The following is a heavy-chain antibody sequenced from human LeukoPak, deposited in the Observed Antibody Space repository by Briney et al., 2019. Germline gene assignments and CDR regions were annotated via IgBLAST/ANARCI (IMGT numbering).Heavy chain of an antibody. D-gene: IGHD6-13*01. J-gene: IGHJ4*02. CDR1: GYTFTGYY. Sequence: ASVKLSCKASGYTFTGYYLHWVRQAPGQGLEWMGWINPNSGVTSSAQRFQGRVTMTRDTSISTAYMELRSLRSDDTAVYYCARDPPYALLIAAAGTENDYWGQGTLVTVSS. V-gene: IGHV1-2*02. CDR3: ARDPPYALLIAAAGTENDY. CDR2: INPNSGVT.